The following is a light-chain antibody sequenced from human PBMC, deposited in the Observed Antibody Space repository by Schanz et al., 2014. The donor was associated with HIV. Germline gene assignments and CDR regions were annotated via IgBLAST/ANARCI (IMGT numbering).Light chain of an antibody. J-gene: IGKJ4*01. CDR1: RDFRSTY. V-gene: IGKV3-20*01. CDR3: QQLASYPLT. Sequence: ELVLTQSPGTLSLSPGERATLSCRASRDFRSTYLDWYQQKPGQAPRLLIYGASSRATGIPDRFSGSGSGTEFTLTISSLQPEDFATYYCQQLASYPLTFGGGTKVEIK. CDR2: GAS.